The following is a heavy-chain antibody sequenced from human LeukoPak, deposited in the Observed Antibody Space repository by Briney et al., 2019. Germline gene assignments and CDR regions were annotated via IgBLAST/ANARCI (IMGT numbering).Heavy chain of an antibody. V-gene: IGHV4-59*08. Sequence: SETLSLTCTVSGGSISSYYWSWIRQPPGKGLEWIGYIYYSGSTNYNPSLKSRVTISVDTPKNQFSLKLSSVTAADTAVYYCARGDLGARFDYWGQGTLVTVSS. CDR1: GGSISSYY. D-gene: IGHD1-26*01. CDR2: IYYSGST. J-gene: IGHJ4*02. CDR3: ARGDLGARFDY.